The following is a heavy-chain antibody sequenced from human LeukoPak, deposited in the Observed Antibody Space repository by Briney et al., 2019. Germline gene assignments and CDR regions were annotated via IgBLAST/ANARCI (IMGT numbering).Heavy chain of an antibody. D-gene: IGHD5-24*01. V-gene: IGHV4-39*01. CDR3: ASRMARNYFDY. CDR1: GGSISSSSYY. CDR2: IYYSGST. Sequence: PSETLSLTCTVSGGSISSSSYYWGWIRQPPGKGLEWIGSIYYSGSTYYNPSLKSRVTISVDTSKNQFSLKLSSVTAADTAVYYCASRMARNYFDYWGQGTLVTVSS. J-gene: IGHJ4*02.